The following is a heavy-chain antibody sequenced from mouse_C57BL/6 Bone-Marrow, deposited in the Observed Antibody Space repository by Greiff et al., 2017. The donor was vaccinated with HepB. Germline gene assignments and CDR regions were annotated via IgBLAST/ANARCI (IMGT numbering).Heavy chain of an antibody. J-gene: IGHJ2*01. CDR1: GYTFTSYW. CDR2: IYPGSGST. V-gene: IGHV1-55*01. D-gene: IGHD1-1*01. Sequence: QVQLQQPGAELVKPGASVKMSCKASGYTFTSYWITWVKQRPGQGLEWIGDIYPGSGSTNYNEKFKSKATLTVDTSSSTAYMQLSSLTSEDSAVYYCARIITTVVVFDYWGQGTTLTVSS. CDR3: ARIITTVVVFDY.